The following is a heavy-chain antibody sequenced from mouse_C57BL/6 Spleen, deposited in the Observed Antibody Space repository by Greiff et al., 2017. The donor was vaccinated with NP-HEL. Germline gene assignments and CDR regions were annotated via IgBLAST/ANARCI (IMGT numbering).Heavy chain of an antibody. V-gene: IGHV1-77*01. CDR1: GYTFTDYY. CDR3: ARAEDYRLRRSFAY. J-gene: IGHJ3*01. CDR2: IGPGNGST. D-gene: IGHD2-2*01. Sequence: QVHVKQSGAELVKPGASVKISCKASGYTFTDYYINWVKQRPGQGLEWIGKIGPGNGSTYYNEKFKGKATLTADKSSSTAYIQPSSLTSEDSAVYFCARAEDYRLRRSFAYWGQGTLVTVSA.